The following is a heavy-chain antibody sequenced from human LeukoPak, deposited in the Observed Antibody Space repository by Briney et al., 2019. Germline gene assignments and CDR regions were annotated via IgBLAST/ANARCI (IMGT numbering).Heavy chain of an antibody. Sequence: TSETLSLTCTVSGGSISSYYWSWIRQPPGKGLEWIGYIYYSGSTNYNPSLKSRVTISVDTSKNQFSLKLSSVTAADTAVYYCAKEVSSPHAFDIWGQGTMVTVSS. CDR1: GGSISSYY. CDR2: IYYSGST. V-gene: IGHV4-59*01. CDR3: AKEVSSPHAFDI. J-gene: IGHJ3*02.